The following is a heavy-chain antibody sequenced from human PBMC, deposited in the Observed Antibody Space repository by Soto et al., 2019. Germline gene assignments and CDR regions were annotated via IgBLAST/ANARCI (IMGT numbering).Heavy chain of an antibody. J-gene: IGHJ4*02. CDR1: GDTFTFYS. CDR3: ASSYGSGYRAFDY. V-gene: IGHV1-69*02. D-gene: IGHD3-10*01. CDR2: INPILSMS. Sequence: QVQLVQSGAEVKKPGSSVRVSCKASGDTFTFYSINWVRQAPGLGLEWMGRINPILSMSNYAQRFQGRVTMTADKSTSTAYMELRSLSSEDTAMYYCASSYGSGYRAFDYWGQGALVTVSS.